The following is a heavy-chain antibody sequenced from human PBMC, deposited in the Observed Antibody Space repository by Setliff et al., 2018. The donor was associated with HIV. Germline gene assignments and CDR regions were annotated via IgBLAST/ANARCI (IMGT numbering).Heavy chain of an antibody. D-gene: IGHD2-15*01. J-gene: IGHJ5*02. CDR2: IKSKTDGGTT. CDR1: GMSFSNAW. Sequence: GGSLRLSCAASGMSFSNAWMYWVRQAPGKGLEWVGRIKSKTDGGTTDYSAPVNGRFSLSRDDTKNTLYLQMNSLKTEDTAVYYCFTAASGFIRASWGRGALVTVSS. CDR3: FTAASGFIRAS. V-gene: IGHV3-15*01.